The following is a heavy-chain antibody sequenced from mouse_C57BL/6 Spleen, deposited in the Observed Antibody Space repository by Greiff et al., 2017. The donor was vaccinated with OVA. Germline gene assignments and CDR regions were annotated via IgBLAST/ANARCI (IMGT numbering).Heavy chain of an antibody. Sequence: VQLQQSGPELVKPGASVKISCKASGYAFSSSWMNWVKQRPGKGLEWIGRIYPGDGDTNYNGKFKGKATLTADKSSSTAYMQLSRLTSEDSAVYFCARGDEGYFRYFDVWGTGTTVTVSS. D-gene: IGHD2-3*01. CDR1: GYAFSSSW. J-gene: IGHJ1*03. CDR3: ARGDEGYFRYFDV. V-gene: IGHV1-82*01. CDR2: IYPGDGDT.